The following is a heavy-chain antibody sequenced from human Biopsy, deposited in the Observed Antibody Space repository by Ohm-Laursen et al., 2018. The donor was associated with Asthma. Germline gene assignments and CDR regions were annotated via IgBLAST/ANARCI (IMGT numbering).Heavy chain of an antibody. Sequence: GSSVKVSCKASGYTFTGYYMHWVRQAPGQGLEWMGWINPNSGGTNYAQKFQGWVTMTRDTSISTAYMELSRLRSDDTAVYYCARDAAAAGESYYYYYGMDVWGQGTTVTV. V-gene: IGHV1-2*04. CDR2: INPNSGGT. D-gene: IGHD6-13*01. J-gene: IGHJ6*02. CDR1: GYTFTGYY. CDR3: ARDAAAAGESYYYYYGMDV.